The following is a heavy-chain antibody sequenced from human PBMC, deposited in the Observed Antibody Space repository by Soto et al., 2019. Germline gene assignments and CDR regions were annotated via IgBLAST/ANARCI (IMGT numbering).Heavy chain of an antibody. CDR1: GFTFSSYW. CDR3: ARVRGRRDWLDPLKYYYYGMDV. D-gene: IGHD3-9*01. Sequence: GGSLRLSCAASGFTFSSYWMSWVRQAPGKGLEWVANIKQDGSEKYYVDSVKGRFTISRDNAKNSLYLQMNSLRAEDTAVYYCARVRGRRDWLDPLKYYYYGMDVWGQGTTVTVSS. J-gene: IGHJ6*02. CDR2: IKQDGSEK. V-gene: IGHV3-7*03.